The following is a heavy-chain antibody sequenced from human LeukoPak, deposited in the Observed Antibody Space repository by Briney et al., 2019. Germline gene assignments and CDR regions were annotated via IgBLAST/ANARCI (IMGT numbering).Heavy chain of an antibody. CDR2: IYYSGST. J-gene: IGHJ4*02. V-gene: IGHV4-59*08. CDR3: ARTRLSNYYFDC. CDR1: GGSISGYY. Sequence: SETLSLTCTVTGGSISGYYWSWIRQPPGQGLEWIGYIYYSGSTNYNPSLKSRVTISVDTSKDQFSLKLSSVTAADTAVYYCARTRLSNYYFDCWGQGTLVTVSS. D-gene: IGHD4-11*01.